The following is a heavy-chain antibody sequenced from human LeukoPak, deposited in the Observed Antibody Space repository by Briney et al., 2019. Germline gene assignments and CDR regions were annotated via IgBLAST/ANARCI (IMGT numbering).Heavy chain of an antibody. D-gene: IGHD3-10*01. V-gene: IGHV3-11*05. Sequence: GGSLRLSCAASGFTFSDYYMSWIRQAPGKGLEWVSYISSSSSYTNYADSVKGRFTISRDNAKNSLYLQMNSLRAEDTAVYYCAREPPRYNGPESDYFDNWGQGTLVTVSS. J-gene: IGHJ4*02. CDR2: ISSSSSYT. CDR1: GFTFSDYY. CDR3: AREPPRYNGPESDYFDN.